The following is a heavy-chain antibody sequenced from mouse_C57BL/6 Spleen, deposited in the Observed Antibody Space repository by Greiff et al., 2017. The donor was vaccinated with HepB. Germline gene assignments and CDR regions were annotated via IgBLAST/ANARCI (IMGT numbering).Heavy chain of an antibody. Sequence: EVQLQQSGAELVRPGASVKLSCTASGFNIKDDYMHWVKQRPEQGLEWIGWIDPENGDTEYASKFQGKATITADTSSNTAYLQLSSLTSEDTAVYYCTTRDITTGGFDYGGQGTTLPVSS. J-gene: IGHJ2*01. CDR1: GFNIKDDY. CDR2: IDPENGDT. D-gene: IGHD1-2*01. CDR3: TTRDITTGGFDY. V-gene: IGHV14-4*01.